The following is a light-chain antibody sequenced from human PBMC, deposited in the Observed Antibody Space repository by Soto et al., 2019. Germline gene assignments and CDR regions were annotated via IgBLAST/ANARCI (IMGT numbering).Light chain of an antibody. CDR3: SSYTSSSTPRYV. CDR1: SSDVGGYNY. J-gene: IGLJ1*01. V-gene: IGLV2-14*01. Sequence: QSALTQPASVSGSPGQSITISCTGTSSDVGGYNYVSWYQQHPGKAPKLMIYEVSNRPSGVSNRFSGSKSGNTASLTISGLQAEDEADYYCSSYTSSSTPRYVFGTGTKV. CDR2: EVS.